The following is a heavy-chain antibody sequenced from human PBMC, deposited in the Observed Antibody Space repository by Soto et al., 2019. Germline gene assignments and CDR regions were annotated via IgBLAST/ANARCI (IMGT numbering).Heavy chain of an antibody. V-gene: IGHV1-18*01. CDR1: GYTFTSYG. Sequence: QVQLVQSGAEVKKPGASVKVSCKASGYTFTSYGISWVRQAPGQGLEWMGWISAYNGNTNYAQKLQGRVTMTTDTSTSTAYMELRSLRSDDTAVYYCARDRSYSNYGLGVGWFAPWGQGTLVTVSS. CDR2: ISAYNGNT. J-gene: IGHJ5*02. D-gene: IGHD4-4*01. CDR3: ARDRSYSNYGLGVGWFAP.